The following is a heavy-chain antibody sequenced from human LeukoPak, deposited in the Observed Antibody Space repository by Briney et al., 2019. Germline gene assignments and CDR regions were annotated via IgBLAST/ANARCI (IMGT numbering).Heavy chain of an antibody. D-gene: IGHD3-10*01. CDR2: ISELGSTM. J-gene: IGHJ3*02. V-gene: IGHV3-11*01. CDR1: GFTFSDYY. CDR3: ARDPQTMVRGVRSGFDI. Sequence: GGFLRLSCAASGFTFSDYYMSWIRQAPGKGLEWVSYISELGSTMYYADSVKGRFTISRDNTKNSLYLQMNSLRAEDTAVYYCARDPQTMVRGVRSGFDIWGQGTKVTVSS.